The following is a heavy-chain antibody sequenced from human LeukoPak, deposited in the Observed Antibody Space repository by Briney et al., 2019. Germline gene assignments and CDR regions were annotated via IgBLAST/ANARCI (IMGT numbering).Heavy chain of an antibody. CDR3: ARSLVAAGMMDA. D-gene: IGHD6-13*01. Sequence: SETLSLTCTVSGGSISSYYWSWIRQPPGKGLEWIGYIYYSGSTNYNPSLKSRVTISVDTSKSQFSLKLSSVTAADTAVYYCARSLVAAGMMDAWGQGTTVTVSS. CDR2: IYYSGST. J-gene: IGHJ6*02. V-gene: IGHV4-59*01. CDR1: GGSISSYY.